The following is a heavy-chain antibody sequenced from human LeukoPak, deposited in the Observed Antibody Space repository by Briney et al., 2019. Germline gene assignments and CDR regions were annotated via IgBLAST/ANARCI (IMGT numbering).Heavy chain of an antibody. CDR2: ISYEGSNK. Sequence: GGSPRLSCAASGFTFSSYGTHWVRPAPGKGLERVAVISYEGSNKYYADSVKGRFTISRDNSKNTLYLQMNSLRAEDTAVYYCAKDRKQWLVNWYFDLWGRGTLVTVSS. CDR1: GFTFSSYG. D-gene: IGHD6-19*01. V-gene: IGHV3-30*18. J-gene: IGHJ2*01. CDR3: AKDRKQWLVNWYFDL.